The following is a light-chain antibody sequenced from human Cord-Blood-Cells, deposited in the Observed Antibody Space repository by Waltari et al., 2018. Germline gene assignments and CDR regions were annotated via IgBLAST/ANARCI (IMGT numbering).Light chain of an antibody. CDR3: SSRDSSGNSWV. V-gene: IGLV3-19*01. Sequence: SALPQYPAVSVALGQTARLTCHGASISSYHPRWYQQKPGQAPVLVIYGKTNRPSGIPDRFAGSSSGNTASLTITGAQAEDEADYYCSSRDSSGNSWVFGGGTKLTVL. CDR1: SISSYH. CDR2: GKT. J-gene: IGLJ3*02.